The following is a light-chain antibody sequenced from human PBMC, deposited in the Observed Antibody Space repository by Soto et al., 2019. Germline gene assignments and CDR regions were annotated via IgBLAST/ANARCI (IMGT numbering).Light chain of an antibody. J-gene: IGKJ3*01. Sequence: DIQMTQSPSSLSASVGDRVTITCRASQSISSYLNWYQQKPGKAPKLLIYAASSLQSGVPSRFSGSGSGTDFTHTSTSLQYEDFATYYCQQRYSTPRFGPGTKVDIK. V-gene: IGKV1-39*01. CDR2: AAS. CDR3: QQRYSTPR. CDR1: QSISSY.